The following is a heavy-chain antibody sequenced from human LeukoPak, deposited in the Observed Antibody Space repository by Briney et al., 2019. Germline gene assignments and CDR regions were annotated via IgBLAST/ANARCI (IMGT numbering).Heavy chain of an antibody. D-gene: IGHD5-24*01. CDR1: GFTVSSNY. CDR2: IYSGGST. J-gene: IGHJ4*02. V-gene: IGHV3-53*01. Sequence: GGSLRLACAASGFTVSSNYMSGVRQAPGKGLEWVSVIYSGGSTHYADSVKGRFTISRDNSKNTLYLQMNSLRAEDTAVYYCASGHVEMATIGDYFDYWGQGTLVTVSS. CDR3: ASGHVEMATIGDYFDY.